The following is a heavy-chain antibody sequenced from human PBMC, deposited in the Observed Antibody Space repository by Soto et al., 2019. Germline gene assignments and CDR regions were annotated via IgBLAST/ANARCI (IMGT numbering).Heavy chain of an antibody. Sequence: QVQLVQSGAEVKKPGSSVKVSCKASGGTFSTSSINWVRQAPGQRPEWMGNILPIFGTADYAQKFQDRVTITADKSTNTAYMELRSLFSEDTAVYYCARGHEYGGNSDAFVIWGQGTEVTVSS. D-gene: IGHD4-17*01. V-gene: IGHV1-69*14. CDR1: GGTFSTSS. CDR2: ILPIFGTA. J-gene: IGHJ3*02. CDR3: ARGHEYGGNSDAFVI.